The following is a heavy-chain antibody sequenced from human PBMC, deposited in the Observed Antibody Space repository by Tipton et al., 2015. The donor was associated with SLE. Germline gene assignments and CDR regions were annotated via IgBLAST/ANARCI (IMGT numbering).Heavy chain of an antibody. Sequence: LSLTCTVSGGSISSYYWSWIRQPPGKGLEWIGYIYYSGSTNYNPSLKSRVTISVDTSKNQFSLKLSSVTAADTAVYYCARGLRSNWGYYYYYYMDVWGKGTTVTVSS. J-gene: IGHJ6*03. V-gene: IGHV4-59*01. CDR2: IYYSGST. CDR1: GGSISSYY. CDR3: ARGLRSNWGYYYYYYMDV. D-gene: IGHD7-27*01.